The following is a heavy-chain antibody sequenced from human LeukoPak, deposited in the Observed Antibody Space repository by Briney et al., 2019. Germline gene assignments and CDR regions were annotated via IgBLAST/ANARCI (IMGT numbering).Heavy chain of an antibody. CDR3: ARDIPGSSGFFNDAFDI. Sequence: SVKVSCKASGGTFSTYVINWVRQAPGQGLEWMGRIIPIFHTTNYAQKFQGRVTVTTDESTSTACMELSSLRSEDTAVYYCARDIPGSSGFFNDAFDIWGQGTMVTVSS. V-gene: IGHV1-69*05. CDR2: IIPIFHTT. CDR1: GGTFSTYV. J-gene: IGHJ3*02. D-gene: IGHD3-22*01.